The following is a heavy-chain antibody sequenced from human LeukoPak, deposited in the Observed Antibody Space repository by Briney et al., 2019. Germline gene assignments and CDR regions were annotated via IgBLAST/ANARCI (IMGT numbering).Heavy chain of an antibody. Sequence: PGGSLRLSCEASGFSFSDYAMSWVRQAPGKGLEWVSAISGSGGSTYYADSVKGRFTISRDNSKNTLYLQMNSLRAEDTAVYYCARPAAYHLPKEMFLYYWGQGTLVTVSS. CDR1: GFSFSDYA. D-gene: IGHD2-2*01. J-gene: IGHJ4*02. CDR2: ISGSGGST. CDR3: ARPAAYHLPKEMFLYY. V-gene: IGHV3-23*01.